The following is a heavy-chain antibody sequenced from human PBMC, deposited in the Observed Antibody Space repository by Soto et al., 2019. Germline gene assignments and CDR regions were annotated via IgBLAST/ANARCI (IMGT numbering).Heavy chain of an antibody. CDR3: ARGGDCTNGVCEPKGFYY. J-gene: IGHJ4*02. CDR2: IYHSGST. V-gene: IGHV4-30-2*01. Sequence: PSETLSLTCAVSGRSISSGGYSWSWIRQPPGKGLEWIGYIYHSGSTYYNPSLKSRVTISVDRSKNQFSLKLSSVTAADTAVYYCARGGDCTNGVCEPKGFYYWGQGTLVTVSS. CDR1: GRSISSGGYS. D-gene: IGHD2-8*01.